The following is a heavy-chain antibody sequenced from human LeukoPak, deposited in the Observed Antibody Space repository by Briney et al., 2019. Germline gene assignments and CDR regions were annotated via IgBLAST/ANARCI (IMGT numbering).Heavy chain of an antibody. CDR1: GDSVSSNTAT. CDR2: TYYRSKWYN. V-gene: IGHV6-1*01. CDR3: ARGRAVAGIPFDF. D-gene: IGHD6-19*01. Sequence: SQTLSLTCAIFGDSVSSNTATWNWIRQSPSRGLEWLGRTYYRSKWYNDYAMSLRSRMVFNPDISKNQFSLQLNSLTPEDTAVYFCARGRAVAGIPFDFWGQGILVTVSS. J-gene: IGHJ4*02.